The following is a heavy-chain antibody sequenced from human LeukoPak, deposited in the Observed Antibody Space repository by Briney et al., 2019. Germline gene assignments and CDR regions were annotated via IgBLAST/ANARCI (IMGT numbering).Heavy chain of an antibody. J-gene: IGHJ4*02. Sequence: SETLSLTCAVYGGSFSGYYWSWIRQPPGKGLEWSGEINHSGSTNYNPSLKSRVTISVDKSKNQFSLKLSSVTAADTAVYYCARRTTVAIPFGYWGQGTLVTVSS. CDR3: ARRTTVAIPFGY. V-gene: IGHV4-34*01. CDR1: GGSFSGYY. D-gene: IGHD4-11*01. CDR2: INHSGST.